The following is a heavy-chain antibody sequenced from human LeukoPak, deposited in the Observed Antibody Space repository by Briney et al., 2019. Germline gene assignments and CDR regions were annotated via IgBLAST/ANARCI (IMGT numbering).Heavy chain of an antibody. CDR2: ISGSGGST. J-gene: IGHJ4*02. V-gene: IGHV3-23*01. D-gene: IGHD2-2*01. CDR1: GFTFSSYA. CDR3: AREGSSAISHAADF. Sequence: PGGSLRLSCAASGFTFSSYAMSWVRQAPGKGLEWVSAISGSGGSTYYADSVKGRFTISRDNAKNSLYLQMNSLRAEDTAVYYCAREGSSAISHAADFWGQGTLVTVSS.